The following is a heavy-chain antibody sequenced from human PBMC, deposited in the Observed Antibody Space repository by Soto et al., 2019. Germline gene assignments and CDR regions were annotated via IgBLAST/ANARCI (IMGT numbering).Heavy chain of an antibody. V-gene: IGHV4-38-2*01. J-gene: IGHJ4*02. D-gene: IGHD2-15*01. Sequence: PSETRSLTCDVSVEPMTCSYYWGSVRKSPGKVLECIGSIYYGVTTYYNPSLRSRRAISIDTSKNQFSLTLPSVTAADTDLYFCARGWYYFDFWGRGTLVTVSS. CDR3: ARGWYYFDF. CDR1: VEPMTCSYY. CDR2: IYYGVTT.